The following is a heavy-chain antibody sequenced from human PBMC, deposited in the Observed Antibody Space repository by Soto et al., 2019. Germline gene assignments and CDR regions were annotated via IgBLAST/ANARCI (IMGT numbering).Heavy chain of an antibody. D-gene: IGHD2-21*02. V-gene: IGHV3-74*01. CDR2: LQTDGSHP. J-gene: IGHJ4*02. CDR3: ARGGDPDY. CDR1: GFTFNYYW. Sequence: EVQLVESGGGLVQPGGSLRLSCVASGFTFNYYWMHWVRQAPGEGLMWVSRLQTDGSHPDYADSVKGRFTISRYNAKNTQYLQMNKLMAEDTAVYYCARGGDPDYWGQGTLVTVSS.